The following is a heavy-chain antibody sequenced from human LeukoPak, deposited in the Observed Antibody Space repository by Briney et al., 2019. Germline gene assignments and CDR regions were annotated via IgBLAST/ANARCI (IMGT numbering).Heavy chain of an antibody. CDR1: GGSVSSGNYY. J-gene: IGHJ4*02. D-gene: IGHD1-26*01. CDR3: ARGGELMNY. CDR2: IYTSGST. Sequence: SQTLSLTCTVSGGSVSSGNYYWTWIRQPAGKGLEWIGRIYTSGSTNYNPSLKSRVTISIDASKNQFSLRLSSVTAADTAVYYCARGGELMNYWGQGTLVTVSS. V-gene: IGHV4-61*02.